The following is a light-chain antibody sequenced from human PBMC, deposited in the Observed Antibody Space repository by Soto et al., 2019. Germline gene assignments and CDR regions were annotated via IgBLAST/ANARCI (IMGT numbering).Light chain of an antibody. Sequence: DIQMTQSPSTLSASVGDRVTITCRSSKGISSWLAWYQQKPGKAPKLLIYKASSLESGVPSRFSGSGSGTEFPLPISSLQPDDFATYYFQQYNSYPLTVGQGTRLEI. CDR1: KGISSW. J-gene: IGKJ5*01. V-gene: IGKV1-5*03. CDR3: QQYNSYPLT. CDR2: KAS.